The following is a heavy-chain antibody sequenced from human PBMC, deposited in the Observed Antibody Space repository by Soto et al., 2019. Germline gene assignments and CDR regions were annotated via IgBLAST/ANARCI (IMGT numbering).Heavy chain of an antibody. CDR1: GFTFSTYE. Sequence: GGSLRLSCAASGFTFSTYEMNWVRQAPGKGLEWVSYISSSGSSIYYADSVKGRFTISRDNAKNSLYLQMNSLRAVDTAVYYCSTLHAMGFDPWGQGTLVTVSS. CDR3: STLHAMGFDP. V-gene: IGHV3-48*03. CDR2: ISSSGSSI. J-gene: IGHJ5*02. D-gene: IGHD2-2*01.